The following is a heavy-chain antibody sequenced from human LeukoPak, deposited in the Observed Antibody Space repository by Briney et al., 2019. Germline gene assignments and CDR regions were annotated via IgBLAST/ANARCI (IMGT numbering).Heavy chain of an antibody. CDR3: TTVAAVTTTGHDSFDV. CDR2: IKSRSGGGTT. D-gene: IGHD4-17*01. Sequence: PGGSLRLSCVASGFTFTDAYMSWVRQTPGKGLEWVGRIKSRSGGGTTDYAAPVKGRFTISRDDSKNTLYLQMNSLKIEDTAVYFCTTVAAVTTTGHDSFDVWGQGTMVTVSS. CDR1: GFTFTDAY. V-gene: IGHV3-15*01. J-gene: IGHJ3*01.